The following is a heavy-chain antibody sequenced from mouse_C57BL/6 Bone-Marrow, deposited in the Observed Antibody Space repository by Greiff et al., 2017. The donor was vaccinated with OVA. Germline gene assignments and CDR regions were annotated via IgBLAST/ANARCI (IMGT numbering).Heavy chain of an antibody. V-gene: IGHV1-18*01. CDR1: GYTFTDYN. Sequence: VQLQQSGPELVKPGASVKIPCKASGYTFTDYNMDWVKQSHGKSLEWIGDINPNNGVTIYNQKFKGKAILTVDKSSSTAYMELRSLTSEDTAVYYCARRLRWYFDVWGTGTTVTVSS. J-gene: IGHJ1*03. CDR3: ARRLRWYFDV. CDR2: INPNNGVT. D-gene: IGHD1-1*01.